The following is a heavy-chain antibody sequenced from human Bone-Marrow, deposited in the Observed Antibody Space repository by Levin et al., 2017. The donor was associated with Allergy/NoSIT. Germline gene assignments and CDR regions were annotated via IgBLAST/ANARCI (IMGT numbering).Heavy chain of an antibody. V-gene: IGHV3-7*01. CDR1: GFIFSSYW. CDR3: ARPNYLTPADPFDS. Sequence: GESLKISCEASGFIFSSYWMSWVRQAPGKGLEWVANINQDGSEIYFVDSVKGRFTISRDNAKNSLYLQMSSLRAEDTAVYYCARPNYLTPADPFDSWGQGILLTVSS. J-gene: IGHJ4*02. D-gene: IGHD2-2*01. CDR2: INQDGSEI.